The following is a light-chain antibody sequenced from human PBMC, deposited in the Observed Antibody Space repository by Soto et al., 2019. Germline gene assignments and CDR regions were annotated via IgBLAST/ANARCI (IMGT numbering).Light chain of an antibody. CDR2: GAS. Sequence: DMQMTQSPSSLSASVGDRVTITCRPSQTIDNYLNWYQHKPGKAPKLLIYGASTLQSGVSSRFTGRASGTDFTLPIDNLQAEDFATYYCQQTYTIPFAFGQGTKLEI. V-gene: IGKV1-39*01. CDR1: QTIDNY. J-gene: IGKJ2*01. CDR3: QQTYTIPFA.